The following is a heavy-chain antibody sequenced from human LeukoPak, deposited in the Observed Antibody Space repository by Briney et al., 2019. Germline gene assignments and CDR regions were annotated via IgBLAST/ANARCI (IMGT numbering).Heavy chain of an antibody. CDR2: INHSGST. CDR1: GGSFSGYY. Sequence: SETLSLTCAVLGGSFSGYYWSWIRQPPGKGLGWIGEINHSGSTNYNPSYNPSLKSGVTISVDASKNDFSLKLSSVTAAATAVYYCARHCIAAADDAFEIWGQGTMVTVSS. V-gene: IGHV4-34*01. D-gene: IGHD6-13*01. CDR3: ARHCIAAADDAFEI. J-gene: IGHJ3*02.